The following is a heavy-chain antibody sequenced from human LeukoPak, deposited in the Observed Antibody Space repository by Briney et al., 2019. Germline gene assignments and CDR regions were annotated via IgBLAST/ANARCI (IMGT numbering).Heavy chain of an antibody. CDR2: IYYSGST. CDR3: ARRRDYYDSSGYFDY. Sequence: PSETLSLTCTVSGGSISSYYWSWIRQPPGKGLEWIGYIYYSGSTNYNPSLKSRVTISVDTSKNQFSLKLSSVTAADTAVYYCARRRDYYDSSGYFDYWGQGTLVTVSS. V-gene: IGHV4-59*01. CDR1: GGSISSYY. J-gene: IGHJ4*02. D-gene: IGHD3-22*01.